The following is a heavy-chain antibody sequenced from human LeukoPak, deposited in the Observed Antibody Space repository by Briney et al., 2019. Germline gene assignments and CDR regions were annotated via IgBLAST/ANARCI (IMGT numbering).Heavy chain of an antibody. CDR2: ISSSGSTI. D-gene: IGHD1-1*01. CDR1: GFTFSSYE. CDR3: ARAFHDGPY. V-gene: IGHV3-48*03. Sequence: GGSLRLSCAASGFTFSSYEMNWVRQAPGEGLEWVSYISSSGSTIYYADSVKGRFTISRDNAKNSLYLQMNSLRAEDTAVYYCARAFHDGPYWGQGTLVTVSS. J-gene: IGHJ4*02.